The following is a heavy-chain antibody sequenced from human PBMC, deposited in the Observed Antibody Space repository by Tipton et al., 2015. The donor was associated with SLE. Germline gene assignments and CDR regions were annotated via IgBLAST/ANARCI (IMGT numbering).Heavy chain of an antibody. CDR2: IYPGDSDT. J-gene: IGHJ4*02. CDR1: GYTFTNYW. D-gene: IGHD3-16*01. CDR3: ARVGEGSGHYFDY. Sequence: SLRLSCAASGYTFTNYWIGWVRQMPGKGLEWMGIIYPGDSDTKYSPSFQGQVTISADKSISTAYLQWSSLKASDTAMYYCARVGEGSGHYFDYWGQGTLVTVSS. V-gene: IGHV5-51*01.